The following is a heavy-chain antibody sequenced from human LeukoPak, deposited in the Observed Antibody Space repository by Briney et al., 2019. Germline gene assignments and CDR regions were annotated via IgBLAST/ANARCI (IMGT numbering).Heavy chain of an antibody. CDR1: GFTFSNAW. CDR2: IKSKTDGGTT. CDR3: TTAYDYGDYVWYFDY. J-gene: IGHJ4*02. V-gene: IGHV3-15*01. Sequence: NSGGSLRLSCAASGFTFSNAWMSWVRQAPGKGLEWVGRIKSKTDGGTTDYAAPVKGRFTISRDDSKNTLYLQMNSLKTDDTAVYYCTTAYDYGDYVWYFDYWGQGTLVTVSS. D-gene: IGHD4-17*01.